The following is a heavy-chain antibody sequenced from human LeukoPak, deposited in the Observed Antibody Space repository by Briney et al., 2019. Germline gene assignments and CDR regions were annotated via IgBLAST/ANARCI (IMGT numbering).Heavy chain of an antibody. V-gene: IGHV3-23*01. CDR2: ISGSGGTT. CDR3: ARDLGQYYDTSDNWFDP. D-gene: IGHD3-22*01. Sequence: GGSLRLSCAASGFTFSNYAMSWVRQTPGKGLEWVSGISGSGGTTDYADSVKGRFTISRDNSKNTLYLQMNSLRAEDTAVYYCARDLGQYYDTSDNWFDPWGQGTLVTVSS. J-gene: IGHJ5*02. CDR1: GFTFSNYA.